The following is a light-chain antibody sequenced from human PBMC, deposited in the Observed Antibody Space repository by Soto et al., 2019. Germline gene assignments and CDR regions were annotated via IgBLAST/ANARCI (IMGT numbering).Light chain of an antibody. CDR1: SSDVGGYNY. CDR3: SSYAGSNILSVV. J-gene: IGLJ2*01. V-gene: IGLV2-8*01. CDR2: EVS. Sequence: QSALTQPPSASGSPGQSVTISCTGTSSDVGGYNYVSWYQQHPGNAPKLMIYEVSKRPSGVPDRFSGSKSGNTASLTVSGLQAEDEADYYCSSYAGSNILSVVFSGGTKLTVL.